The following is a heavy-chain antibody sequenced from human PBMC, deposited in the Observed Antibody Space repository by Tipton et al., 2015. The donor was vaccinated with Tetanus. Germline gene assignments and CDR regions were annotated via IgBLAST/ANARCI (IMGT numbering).Heavy chain of an antibody. CDR1: GDSISSGNYR. V-gene: IGHV4-31*03. D-gene: IGHD6-25*01. CDR3: ARDSRLFYAMDV. J-gene: IGHJ6*02. CDR2: IYHTGTT. Sequence: TLSHTCTVSGDSISSGNYRYNWIRQLPGKGLEWIGYIYHTGTTYYNPSFKSRVSISVDTSMSQFSLELNSVTAADTAVYYCARDSRLFYAMDVWGQGATVAVSS.